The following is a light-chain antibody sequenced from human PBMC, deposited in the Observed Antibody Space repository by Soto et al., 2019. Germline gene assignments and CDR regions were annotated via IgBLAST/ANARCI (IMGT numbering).Light chain of an antibody. CDR1: SSNIGAGYD. J-gene: IGLJ2*01. CDR3: QSYDTSLSGVV. CDR2: GNN. V-gene: IGLV1-40*01. Sequence: QSVLTQPPSVSGAPGQRVTLSCTGSSSNIGAGYDVHWYQQLPGTAPKLVTYGNNNRPSGVPDRFSGSKSGTSASLAITGLQAEDEADYYCQSYDTSLSGVVFGGGTKLTVL.